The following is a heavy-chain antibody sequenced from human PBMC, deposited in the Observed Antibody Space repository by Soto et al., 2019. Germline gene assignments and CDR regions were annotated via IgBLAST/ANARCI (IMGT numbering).Heavy chain of an antibody. Sequence: DVQLVESGGGLMQPGESLRLSCAASGLTVSGKKYVAWVRQAPGKGLEWVSALYDVDGSFYADSVKGGFTTSSDSSKTTVYLQRNGRRPDDTAVYYCATWHEREHAYDVWGQGTTVTVSS. D-gene: IGHD1-1*01. J-gene: IGHJ3*01. CDR2: LYDVDGS. CDR1: GLTVSGKKY. V-gene: IGHV3-53*01. CDR3: ATWHEREHAYDV.